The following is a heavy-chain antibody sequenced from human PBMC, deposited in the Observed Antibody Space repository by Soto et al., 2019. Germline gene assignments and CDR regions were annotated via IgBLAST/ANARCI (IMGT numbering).Heavy chain of an antibody. CDR3: AKVQEKWSKFFDY. CDR1: GYTFTNYG. D-gene: IGHD2-15*01. J-gene: IGHJ4*02. Sequence: QVQLVQSGAEVKKPGASVKVSCKASGYTFTNYGVSWVRQAPGQGLEWMGWINTYKGNTNYAQKFQGRVTMTTDTSTSTAYMELRSLRSDDPAIYYCAKVQEKWSKFFDYWDQGTLVTVSS. V-gene: IGHV1-18*01. CDR2: INTYKGNT.